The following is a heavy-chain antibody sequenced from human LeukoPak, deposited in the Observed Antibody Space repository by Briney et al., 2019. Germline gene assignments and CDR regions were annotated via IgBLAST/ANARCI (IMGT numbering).Heavy chain of an antibody. J-gene: IGHJ6*03. Sequence: PSQTLSLTCTVSGGSINSGGYYWSWIRQHPGKGLEWIGYIYYSGSTYYNPSLKSRVTISVDTSKNQFSLKLSSVTAADTAAYYCARDFPYGGNPGYYMDVWGKGTTVTVSS. V-gene: IGHV4-31*03. D-gene: IGHD4-23*01. CDR2: IYYSGST. CDR3: ARDFPYGGNPGYYMDV. CDR1: GGSINSGGYY.